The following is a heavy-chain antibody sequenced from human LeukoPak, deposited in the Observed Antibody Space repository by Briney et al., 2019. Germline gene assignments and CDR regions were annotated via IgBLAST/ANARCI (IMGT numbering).Heavy chain of an antibody. CDR2: ISSNGGST. V-gene: IGHV3-64*01. CDR1: GFTFSSFS. Sequence: GGSLRLSCAASGFTFSSFSMHWVRQAPGKGLESVSAISSNGGSTYYANSVKGRFTISRDNSKNTLYLQMGSLRAEDMAVYYCARGILAAAGTGFDYWGQGTLVTVSS. D-gene: IGHD6-13*01. J-gene: IGHJ4*02. CDR3: ARGILAAAGTGFDY.